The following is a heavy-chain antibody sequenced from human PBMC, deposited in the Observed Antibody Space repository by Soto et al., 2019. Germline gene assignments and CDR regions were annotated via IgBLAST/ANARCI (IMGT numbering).Heavy chain of an antibody. CDR2: ISGGGGKI. Sequence: EVQLLESGGHLVQPGESLRLSCAASGFSFNNYAMTWVRQAPGKGLEWLATISGGGGKISYADSVRGRITISRDNSKNMLYLQINSLRPEDTAVYYCAKCLQWLVGGFDYWGPGTLVTV. CDR1: GFSFNNYA. J-gene: IGHJ4*02. D-gene: IGHD6-19*01. CDR3: AKCLQWLVGGFDY. V-gene: IGHV3-23*01.